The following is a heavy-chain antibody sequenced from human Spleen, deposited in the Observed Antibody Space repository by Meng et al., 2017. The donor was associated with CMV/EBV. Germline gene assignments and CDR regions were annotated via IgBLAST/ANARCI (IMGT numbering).Heavy chain of an antibody. CDR1: GFTFRSYG. V-gene: IGHV3-NL1*01. Sequence: GESLKISCAASGFTFRSYGMHWVRQSPGKGLEWLSVIYSGGSTYYADSVKGRFTISRDNSKNTLYFEMNSLRPEDTAVYYCARTNNVWDGEFKYYYYYMDVWGQGTTVTVSS. CDR2: IYSGGST. J-gene: IGHJ6*02. D-gene: IGHD2-8*01. CDR3: ARTNNVWDGEFKYYYYYMDV.